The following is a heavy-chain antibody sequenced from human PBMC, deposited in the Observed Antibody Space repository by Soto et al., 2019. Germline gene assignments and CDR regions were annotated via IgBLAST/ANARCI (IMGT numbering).Heavy chain of an antibody. CDR2: IRQGGSEK. J-gene: IGHJ6*02. CDR1: GFTFSSYC. Sequence: GGSLRLSCAASGFTFSSYCMSWVRQAPGKGLEWVAVIRQGGSEKYYVDSMKGRFTISRDNAKNSLYLQLNSLRAEDTAVYYCAREGAYGRGWYSNYFGMDVWGQGTTVTVSS. CDR3: AREGAYGRGWYSNYFGMDV. V-gene: IGHV3-7*05. D-gene: IGHD6-19*01.